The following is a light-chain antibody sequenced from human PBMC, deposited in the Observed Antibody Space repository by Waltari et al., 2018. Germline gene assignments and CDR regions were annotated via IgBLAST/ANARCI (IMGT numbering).Light chain of an antibody. CDR1: QSVSSY. CDR2: SAS. CDR3: QQYNNWPPWT. Sequence: EIVMTQSQAPRSVSSGERATLTCRASQSVSSYLAWYQHKPGQAPRLLIYSASTRTPGIAARFSGSGSGTEFTFTISSLQSEACAVDYCQQYNNWPPWTFGQGTKVEIK. V-gene: IGKV3-15*01. J-gene: IGKJ1*01.